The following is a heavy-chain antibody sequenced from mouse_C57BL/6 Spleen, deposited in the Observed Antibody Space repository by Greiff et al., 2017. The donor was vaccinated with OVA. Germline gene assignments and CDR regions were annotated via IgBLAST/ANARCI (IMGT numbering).Heavy chain of an antibody. V-gene: IGHV1-50*01. D-gene: IGHD1-1*01. CDR1: GYTFTSYW. CDR3: ARYDCGSTYAMDY. CDR2: IDPSDSYT. J-gene: IGHJ4*01. Sequence: QVQLQQPGAELVKPGASVKLSCKASGYTFTSYWMQWVKQRPGQGLEWIGEIDPSDSYTNYNQKFKGKATLTVDTSSSTAYLQLSSLTSEDSAVYYCARYDCGSTYAMDYWGQGTSVTVSS.